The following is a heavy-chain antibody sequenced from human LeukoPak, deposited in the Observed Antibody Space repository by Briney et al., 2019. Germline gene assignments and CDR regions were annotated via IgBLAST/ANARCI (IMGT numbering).Heavy chain of an antibody. Sequence: GGSLRLSCAASGFTFSSYEMNWVRQAPGKGLEWVSYISSSGNSIYYADSVKGRFSISRDDAKNSLYLQMNSLGAEDTAVYYCARVGRDSYYYYYMDVWGKGTPVTISS. V-gene: IGHV3-48*03. J-gene: IGHJ6*03. CDR3: ARVGRDSYYYYYMDV. CDR2: ISSSGNSI. CDR1: GFTFSSYE. D-gene: IGHD1-26*01.